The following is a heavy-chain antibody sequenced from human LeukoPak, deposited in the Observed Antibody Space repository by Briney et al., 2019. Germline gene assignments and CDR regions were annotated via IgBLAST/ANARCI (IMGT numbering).Heavy chain of an antibody. V-gene: IGHV3-74*01. CDR1: GFTFRSYW. Sequence: GGSLRLSCAASGFTFRSYWMHWVRQAPGKGLVWVSRIYSAGSSASYADSVKGRFTISRDNAKNTRYLQMNSLRAEDTAVYYCARVSGSWDYFDYWGQGTLVTVSS. CDR3: ARVSGSWDYFDY. D-gene: IGHD1-26*01. CDR2: IYSAGSSA. J-gene: IGHJ4*02.